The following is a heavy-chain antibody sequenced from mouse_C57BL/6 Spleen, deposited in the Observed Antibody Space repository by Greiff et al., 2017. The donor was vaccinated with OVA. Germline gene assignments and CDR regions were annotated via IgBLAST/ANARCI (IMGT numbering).Heavy chain of an antibody. CDR2: IYPRSGNT. D-gene: IGHD4-1*01. CDR3: ARRGTGTHWYFDV. V-gene: IGHV1-81*01. Sequence: QVQLQQSGAELARPGASVKLSCKASGYTFTSYGISWVKQRTGQGLEWIGEIYPRSGNTYYNEKFKGKATLTADKSSSTAYMELRSLTSEDAAVYVCARRGTGTHWYFDVWGTGTTVTVSS. J-gene: IGHJ1*03. CDR1: GYTFTSYG.